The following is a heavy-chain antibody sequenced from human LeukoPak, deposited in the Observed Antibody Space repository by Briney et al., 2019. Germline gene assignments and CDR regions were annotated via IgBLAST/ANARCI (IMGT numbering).Heavy chain of an antibody. D-gene: IGHD3-10*01. V-gene: IGHV3-23*01. J-gene: IGHJ6*04. CDR1: GFTFSSYA. CDR3: ADTYYYGSGTQKPAAGDV. Sequence: PGGSLRLSCAASGFTFSSYAMSWVRQAPGKGLEWVSAISGSGGSTYYADSVKGRFTISRDNSKNTLYLQMNSLRAEDTAVYYCADTYYYGSGTQKPAAGDVWGKGTTVTISS. CDR2: ISGSGGST.